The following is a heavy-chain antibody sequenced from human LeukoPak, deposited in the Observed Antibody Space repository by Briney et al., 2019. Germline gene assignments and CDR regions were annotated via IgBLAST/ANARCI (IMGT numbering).Heavy chain of an antibody. D-gene: IGHD5-18*01. CDR1: GFTFSNAW. V-gene: IGHV3-74*01. Sequence: GGSLRLSCAASGFTFSNAWMEWVRQAPGKGLVWVSRINSDGSSTSYADSVKGRFTISRDNAKNTLYLQMNSLRAEDTAVYYCARDRGYGYLFDYWGQGTLVTVSS. CDR2: INSDGSST. CDR3: ARDRGYGYLFDY. J-gene: IGHJ4*02.